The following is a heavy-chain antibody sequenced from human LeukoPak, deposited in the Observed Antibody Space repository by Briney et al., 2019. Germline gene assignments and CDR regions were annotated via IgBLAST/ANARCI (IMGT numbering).Heavy chain of an antibody. V-gene: IGHV1-18*01. D-gene: IGHD5-18*01. CDR1: GYTFTSYG. CDR2: ISAYNGNT. J-gene: IGHJ4*02. CDR3: ARDSSTAGYSYDDPNDD. Sequence: GASVKVSCKASGYTFTSYGISWVRQAPGQELEWMGWISAYNGNTNYAQKLQGRVTMTTDTSTSTAYMELRSLRSDDTAVYYCARDSSTAGYSYDDPNDDWGQGTLVTVSS.